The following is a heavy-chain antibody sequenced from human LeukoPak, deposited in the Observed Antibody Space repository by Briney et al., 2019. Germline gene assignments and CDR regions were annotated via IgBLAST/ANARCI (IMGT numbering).Heavy chain of an antibody. Sequence: SETLSLTCAVYGGSFSGYYWSWIRQPPGKGLEWIGEINHSGSTNYNPSLKSRVTISVDTSKNQFSLKLSSVTAADTAVYYCARAAFKLVATIGIDYWGQGTLVTVSS. J-gene: IGHJ4*02. CDR2: INHSGST. V-gene: IGHV4-34*01. D-gene: IGHD5-12*01. CDR1: GGSFSGYY. CDR3: ARAAFKLVATIGIDY.